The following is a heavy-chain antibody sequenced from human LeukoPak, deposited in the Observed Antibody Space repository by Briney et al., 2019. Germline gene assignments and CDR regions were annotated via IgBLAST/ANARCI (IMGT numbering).Heavy chain of an antibody. Sequence: SETLSLTCTVSGGSISSYYWSWIRQPPGKGLEWIGYIYTSGSTNYNPSLKSRVTISVDTSKNQFSLKLSSVTAADTAVYYCARGVATTPHFDYWGQGTLVTVSS. V-gene: IGHV4-4*09. J-gene: IGHJ4*02. CDR2: IYTSGST. CDR1: GGSISSYY. CDR3: ARGVATTPHFDY. D-gene: IGHD5-12*01.